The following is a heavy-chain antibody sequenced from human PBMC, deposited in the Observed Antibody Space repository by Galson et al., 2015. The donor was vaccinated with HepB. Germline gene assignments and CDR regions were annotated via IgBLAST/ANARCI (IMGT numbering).Heavy chain of an antibody. J-gene: IGHJ6*02. V-gene: IGHV1-69*13. CDR3: ARVRDCSSTSCYYYYYGMDV. CDR1: GGTFSSYA. Sequence: SVKVSCKASGGTFSSYAISWVRQALGQGLEWMGGIIPIFGTANYAQKFQGRVTITADESTSTAYMELSSLRSEDTAVYYCARVRDCSSTSCYYYYYGMDVWGQGTTVTVSS. CDR2: IIPIFGTA. D-gene: IGHD2-2*01.